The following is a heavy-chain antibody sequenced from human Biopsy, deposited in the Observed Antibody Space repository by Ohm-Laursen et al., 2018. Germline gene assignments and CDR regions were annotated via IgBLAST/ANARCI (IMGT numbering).Heavy chain of an antibody. J-gene: IGHJ4*02. V-gene: IGHV1-18*01. CDR3: ARGEVTFGELIVSLDS. D-gene: IGHD3-16*02. CDR2: IRPLNGDT. CDR1: GYNFISYS. Sequence: EASVKVSCKTSGYNFISYSINWVRQAPGQGLEWMGWIRPLNGDTKYGQKFQDRVTMTTDTSTSTVYTELTSLRSDDTAVYYCARGEVTFGELIVSLDSWGQGTLVTVSS.